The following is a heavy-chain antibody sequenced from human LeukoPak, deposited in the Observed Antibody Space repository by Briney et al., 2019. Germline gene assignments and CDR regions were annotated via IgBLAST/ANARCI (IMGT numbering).Heavy chain of an antibody. CDR2: IFTSGST. V-gene: IGHV4-4*07. D-gene: IGHD6-19*01. CDR3: AKDGGYSSHDH. Sequence: SESLSLTCTVSGDSISSYYWGWIRQLAGRGLEWVGRIFTSGSTNYNPSLKRRVTMSVDTSKSQISLKLSSVTAADTAVYYCAKDGGYSSHDHWGQGTLVTVSS. J-gene: IGHJ5*02. CDR1: GDSISSYY.